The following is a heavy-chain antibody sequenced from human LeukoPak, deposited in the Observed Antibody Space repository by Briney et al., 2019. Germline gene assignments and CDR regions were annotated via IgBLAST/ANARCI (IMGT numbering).Heavy chain of an antibody. J-gene: IGHJ4*02. V-gene: IGHV1-2*02. CDR3: ARVGDILTGYSPFGY. D-gene: IGHD3-9*01. Sequence: VASVKVSCKASGYTFTGYYMHWVRQAPGQGLEWMGWINPNSGGTNYAQKFQGRVTMTRDTSISTAYMELSRLRSDDTAVYYCARVGDILTGYSPFGYWGQGTLVTVSS. CDR1: GYTFTGYY. CDR2: INPNSGGT.